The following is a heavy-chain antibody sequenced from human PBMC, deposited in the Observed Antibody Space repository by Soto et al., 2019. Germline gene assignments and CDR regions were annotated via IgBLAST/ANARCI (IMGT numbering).Heavy chain of an antibody. D-gene: IGHD2-2*01. CDR3: ARGDIVVVPAADNWFDP. CDR2: ISSSSSYI. CDR1: GFTFSSYN. V-gene: IGHV3-21*01. J-gene: IGHJ5*02. Sequence: GWSLRLSWAASGFTFSSYNMNWGRPGPGKGLEWVSSISSSSSYIYYADSVKGRFTISRDNAKNSLYLQMNSLRAEDTAVYYCARGDIVVVPAADNWFDPWGQGTLVTVSS.